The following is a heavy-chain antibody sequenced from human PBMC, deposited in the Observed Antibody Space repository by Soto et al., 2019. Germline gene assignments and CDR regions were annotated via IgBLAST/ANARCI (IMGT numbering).Heavy chain of an antibody. CDR2: VNPTGST. CDR1: GGSFSGYY. Sequence: SETLFLTCAVYGGSFSGYYWSWIRQSPGKGLEWIGEVNPTGSTKYNPSLKSRVTISVDTSKNQFSLNLNSVTAADTALYYCARSREQWLVDAFDIWGQGTMVTVSS. CDR3: ARSREQWLVDAFDI. J-gene: IGHJ3*02. V-gene: IGHV4-34*01. D-gene: IGHD6-19*01.